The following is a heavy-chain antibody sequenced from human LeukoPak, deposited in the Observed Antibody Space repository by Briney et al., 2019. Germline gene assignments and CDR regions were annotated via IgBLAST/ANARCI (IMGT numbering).Heavy chain of an antibody. D-gene: IGHD3-9*01. V-gene: IGHV3-33*01. J-gene: IGHJ4*02. CDR1: GFTFSSYG. CDR3: ARGLTGTRARYFDY. CDR2: IWYDGSNK. Sequence: PGRSLRLSCAASGFTFSSYGMHWVRQAPGKGLEWVAVIWYDGSNKYYADSVKGRFAISRDNSKNTLYLQMNSLRAEDTAVYYCARGLTGTRARYFDYWGQGTLVTVSS.